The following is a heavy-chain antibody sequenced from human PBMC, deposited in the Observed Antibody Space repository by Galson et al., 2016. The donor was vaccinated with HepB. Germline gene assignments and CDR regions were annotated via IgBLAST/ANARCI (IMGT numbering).Heavy chain of an antibody. Sequence: SETLSLTCTVSGGSIISGLYYWAWIRQPPGRGLEWFGTTYPSGPTYTNLSPRSRLTLSADTTKTKFSLRLSSVPAADTAVYSLARGSFWGLDYWGQGTLVSVSS. D-gene: IGHD3-16*01. J-gene: IGHJ4*02. CDR3: ARGSFWGLDY. CDR2: TYPSGPT. V-gene: IGHV4-39*07. CDR1: GGSIISGLYY.